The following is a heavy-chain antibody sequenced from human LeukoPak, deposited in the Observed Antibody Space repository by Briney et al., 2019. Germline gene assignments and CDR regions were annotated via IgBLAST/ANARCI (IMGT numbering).Heavy chain of an antibody. V-gene: IGHV4-59*01. Sequence: KPSETLSLTCTVSGGSISSYYWSWIRQPPGKGLEWIGYIYYSGSTNYNPSLKSRVTISVDTSKNQFSLKLGSVTAADTAVYYCARGGYYYGSGSYWAYYYYMDVWGKGTTVTISS. CDR1: GGSISSYY. J-gene: IGHJ6*03. CDR2: IYYSGST. D-gene: IGHD3-10*01. CDR3: ARGGYYYGSGSYWAYYYYMDV.